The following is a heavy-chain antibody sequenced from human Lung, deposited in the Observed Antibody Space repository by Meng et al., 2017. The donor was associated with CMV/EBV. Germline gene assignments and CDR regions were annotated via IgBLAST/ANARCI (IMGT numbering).Heavy chain of an antibody. CDR2: ITAHNGYT. J-gene: IGHJ6*02. Sequence: ASVXVSCKASGYTFTTYGISWVRQAPGEGLEWVGWITAHNGYTNYAQNFQDRVTMTTDTSTSTVYMELRSLRSDDTAVYYCASLFSHAEGGPFYYNHHGMDVWXQGTXVTVSS. V-gene: IGHV1-18*01. CDR1: GYTFTTYG. CDR3: ASLFSHAEGGPFYYNHHGMDV. D-gene: IGHD1-14*01.